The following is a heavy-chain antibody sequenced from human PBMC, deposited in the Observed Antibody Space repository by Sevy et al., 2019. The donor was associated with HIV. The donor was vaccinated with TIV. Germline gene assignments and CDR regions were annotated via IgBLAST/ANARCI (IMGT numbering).Heavy chain of an antibody. J-gene: IGHJ5*02. CDR3: AREAREVS. Sequence: GGSLRLSCAASGFMFNNFAMSWVRQAPGKGLDWVSLINTGGDITYYADSVKGRFSISRDNFKNILYLQMNSLRAEDTAVYYWAREAREVSWGQGTLVTVSS. V-gene: IGHV3-23*01. CDR1: GFMFNNFA. CDR2: INTGGDIT.